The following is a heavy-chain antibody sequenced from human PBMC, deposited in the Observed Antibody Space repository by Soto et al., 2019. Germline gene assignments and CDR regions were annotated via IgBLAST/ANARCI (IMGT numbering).Heavy chain of an antibody. D-gene: IGHD6-19*01. CDR3: ARADYIAVAGTWENFDY. V-gene: IGHV1-69*02. J-gene: IGHJ4*02. CDR2: IIPILGIA. CDR1: GGTFSSYT. Sequence: SVKVSCKASGGTFSSYTISWVRQAPGQGLEWMGRIIPILGIANYAQKFQGRVTITADESTSTAYMELSSLRSEDTAVYYCARADYIAVAGTWENFDYWGQGTLVTVSS.